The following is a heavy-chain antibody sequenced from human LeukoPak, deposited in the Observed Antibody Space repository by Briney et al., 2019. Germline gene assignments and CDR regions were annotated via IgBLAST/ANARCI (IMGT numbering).Heavy chain of an antibody. CDR1: GGSISSYY. J-gene: IGHJ4*02. CDR2: IYYSGST. Sequence: SGTLSLTCTVSGGSISSYYWSWIRQPPGKGLEWIGYIYYSGSTNYNPSLKSRVTISVDTSKNQFSLKLSSVTAADTAVYYCARGRLKAPYYFDYWGQGTLVTVSS. V-gene: IGHV4-59*01. D-gene: IGHD3-16*01. CDR3: ARGRLKAPYYFDY.